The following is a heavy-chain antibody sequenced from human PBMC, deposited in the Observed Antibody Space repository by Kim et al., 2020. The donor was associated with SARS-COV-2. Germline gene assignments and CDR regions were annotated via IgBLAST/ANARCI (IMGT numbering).Heavy chain of an antibody. Sequence: SETLSLTCTVSGGSISSYYWSWIRQPPGKGLEWIGYIYYSGSTNYNPSLKSRVTIPVDTSKNQFSLKLSSVTAADTAVYYCARARKVVTGDAFDIWGQGTMVTVSS. J-gene: IGHJ3*02. D-gene: IGHD2-15*01. V-gene: IGHV4-59*01. CDR1: GGSISSYY. CDR2: IYYSGST. CDR3: ARARKVVTGDAFDI.